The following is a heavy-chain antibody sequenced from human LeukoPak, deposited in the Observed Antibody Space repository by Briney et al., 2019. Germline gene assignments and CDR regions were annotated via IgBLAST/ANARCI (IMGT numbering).Heavy chain of an antibody. Sequence: GGSLRLSCAASGFTFISYGMNWVRQAPGKGLEWVSAISGSGGSTYYADSVKGRFTISRDNSKNTLYLQMNSLRAEDTAVYYCAKDGKAMVRGGIFYWFDPWGQGTLVTVSS. D-gene: IGHD3-10*01. CDR1: GFTFISYG. CDR2: ISGSGGST. V-gene: IGHV3-23*01. J-gene: IGHJ5*02. CDR3: AKDGKAMVRGGIFYWFDP.